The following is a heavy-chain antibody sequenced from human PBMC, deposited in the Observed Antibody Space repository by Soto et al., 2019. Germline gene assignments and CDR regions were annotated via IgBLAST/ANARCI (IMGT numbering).Heavy chain of an antibody. CDR2: IHYSGSV. CDR3: VREDDGGDRDYYGLDV. D-gene: IGHD2-21*02. J-gene: IGHJ6*02. Sequence: QVQLQESGPGLVRPSQTLSLTCTVSGGSISYDHYYWTWIRQPPGKGLEWLGHIHYSGSVFYNPSLQSRLSMSVDTSKNLFSLKLSSVTAADTAVYFCVREDDGGDRDYYGLDVWGQGTTVTVSS. CDR1: GGSISYDHYY. V-gene: IGHV4-30-4*01.